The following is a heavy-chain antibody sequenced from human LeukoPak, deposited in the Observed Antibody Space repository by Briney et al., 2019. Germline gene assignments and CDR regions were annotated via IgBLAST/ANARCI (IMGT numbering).Heavy chain of an antibody. CDR1: GGSFSGYY. CDR3: ARRTHSSSWYPRYYYYYYMDV. J-gene: IGHJ6*03. V-gene: IGHV4-34*01. CDR2: INHSGST. D-gene: IGHD6-13*01. Sequence: SETLSLTCAVYGGSFSGYYWSWIRQPPGKGLEWMGEINHSGSTNYNPSLKSRVTISVDTSKNQFSLKLSSVTAADTAVYYCARRTHSSSWYPRYYYYYYMDVWGKGTTVTISS.